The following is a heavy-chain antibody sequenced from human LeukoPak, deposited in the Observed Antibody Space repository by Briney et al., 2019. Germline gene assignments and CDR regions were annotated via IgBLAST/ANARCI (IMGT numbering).Heavy chain of an antibody. CDR2: ISCGGSP. D-gene: IGHD3-22*01. J-gene: IGHJ4*02. Sequence: SGGSLRLSCAASGFTVSSNSMTWVRQAPGMGLEWVSDISCGGSPFYADSIKGRFTISRDNSKNTLYLQMNSLRAEDTAVYYCARNYYDSSGYHLSLRYWGQGTLITVSS. CDR3: ARNYYDSSGYHLSLRY. V-gene: IGHV3-53*01. CDR1: GFTVSSNS.